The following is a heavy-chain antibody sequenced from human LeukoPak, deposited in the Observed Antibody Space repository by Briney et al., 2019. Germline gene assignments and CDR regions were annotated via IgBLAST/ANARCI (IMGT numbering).Heavy chain of an antibody. V-gene: IGHV4-4*02. CDR1: GGSISTSNW. Sequence: SGTLSLTCAVSGGSISTSNWWSWVRQPPGKGLEWIGEIYHSGSSNYNPSLKSRVTILVEKSRNQFSLKLSSVTAADTAVYYCASAIYYDSSEGYFDYWGQGTLVTVSS. CDR3: ASAIYYDSSEGYFDY. D-gene: IGHD3-22*01. CDR2: IYHSGSS. J-gene: IGHJ4*02.